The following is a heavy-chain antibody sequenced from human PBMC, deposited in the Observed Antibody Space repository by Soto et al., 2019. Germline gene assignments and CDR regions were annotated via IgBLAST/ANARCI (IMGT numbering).Heavy chain of an antibody. J-gene: IGHJ6*02. Sequence: QVQLVESGGGVVQPGRSLRLSCAASGFTFSSYGMHWVRQAPGKGLEWVAVISYDGSNKYYADSVKGRFTISRDNSKNTLYLQMNSLRAEDTAVYYCSKESVLWFGEQPAYGMDVWGQGTTVTVSS. CDR1: GFTFSSYG. D-gene: IGHD3-10*01. CDR2: ISYDGSNK. V-gene: IGHV3-30*18. CDR3: SKESVLWFGEQPAYGMDV.